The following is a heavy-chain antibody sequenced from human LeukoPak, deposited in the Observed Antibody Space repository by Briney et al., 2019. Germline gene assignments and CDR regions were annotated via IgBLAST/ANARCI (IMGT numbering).Heavy chain of an antibody. J-gene: IGHJ4*02. CDR3: ARPFTMVRGVIIPQFDY. CDR2: IYPGDSDT. D-gene: IGHD3-10*01. Sequence: GESLKISCKGSGYSFTSYWIGWVRQMPGKGLEWMGIIYPGDSDTRYSPSFQGQVTISADKSISTAYLQWSSLKASDTAVYYCARPFTMVRGVIIPQFDYWGQGTLVTVSS. CDR1: GYSFTSYW. V-gene: IGHV5-51*01.